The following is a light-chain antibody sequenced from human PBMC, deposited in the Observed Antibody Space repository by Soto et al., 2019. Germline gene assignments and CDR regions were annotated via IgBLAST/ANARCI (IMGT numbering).Light chain of an antibody. V-gene: IGLV1-47*01. CDR1: SSNIGSNS. CDR3: AAWDDNLRGPV. CDR2: RNN. Sequence: QSVLTQPPSASGTPGQAIIMSCSGSSSNIGSNSVYWYQQLPGTAPRLVMYRNNQRPSGVSDRFSGSRSGASGSLAISGLRSEDEADYYCAAWDDNLRGPVFGGGTKVTVL. J-gene: IGLJ3*02.